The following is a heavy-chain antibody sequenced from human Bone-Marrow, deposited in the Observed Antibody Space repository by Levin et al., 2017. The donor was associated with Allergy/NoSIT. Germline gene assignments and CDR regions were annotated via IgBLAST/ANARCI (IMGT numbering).Heavy chain of an antibody. CDR2: ISPTFGPA. Sequence: GASVKVSCKASGGTFSNYGFSWVRQAPGQGLEWMGGISPTFGPANYAQKFQDRVTINADTSTNIVYMELNRLRSDDTAMYYCTRVSYLDYHGMDVWGQGTTVTV. D-gene: IGHD4/OR15-4a*01. CDR3: TRVSYLDYHGMDV. J-gene: IGHJ6*02. CDR1: GGTFSNYG. V-gene: IGHV1-69*06.